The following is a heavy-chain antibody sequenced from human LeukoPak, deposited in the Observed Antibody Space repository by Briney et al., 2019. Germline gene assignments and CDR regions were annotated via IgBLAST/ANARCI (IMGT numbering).Heavy chain of an antibody. D-gene: IGHD3-22*01. CDR2: INTDGSST. V-gene: IGHV3-74*01. CDR3: ARASYYYENWFDP. Sequence: PGGSLRLSCAASGFTFSGYWMHWVRQAPGKGLVRVSRINTDGSSTTYADSVKGRLTISRDNAKNTLYLQMNSLRAEDTAVYYCARASYYYENWFDPWGQGTLVTVSS. J-gene: IGHJ5*02. CDR1: GFTFSGYW.